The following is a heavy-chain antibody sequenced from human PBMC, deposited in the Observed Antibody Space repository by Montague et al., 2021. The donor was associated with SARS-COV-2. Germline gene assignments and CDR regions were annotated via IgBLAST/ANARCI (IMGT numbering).Heavy chain of an antibody. V-gene: IGHV4-34*01. CDR1: GSWYRGAD. J-gene: IGHJ5*02. CDR3: AREDRWNWFDP. Sequence: SETLSLTCARLGSWYRGADRKRTRLNPRHHLESIGEINHRGSTNYNPSLKSRVSISVDTSKNQFSLKLSSVTAADTAVYYCAREDRWNWFDPWGQGTLVIVSS. CDR2: INHRGST. D-gene: IGHD5-24*01.